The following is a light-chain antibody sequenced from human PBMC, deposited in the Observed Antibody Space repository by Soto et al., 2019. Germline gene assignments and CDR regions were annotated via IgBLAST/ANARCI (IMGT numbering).Light chain of an antibody. J-gene: IGKJ1*01. V-gene: IGKV3-20*01. CDR3: QQYGSSPWT. CDR1: QTIRSNY. CDR2: GAY. Sequence: ETVLTQSPGTLSLSPGEIATLSCRASQTIRSNYLAWYRQTPGQAPRLLIYGAYNRATGIADRFSGSGSGTDFTLIISRLEPEDFALYYCQQYGSSPWTFGQGTKGEIK.